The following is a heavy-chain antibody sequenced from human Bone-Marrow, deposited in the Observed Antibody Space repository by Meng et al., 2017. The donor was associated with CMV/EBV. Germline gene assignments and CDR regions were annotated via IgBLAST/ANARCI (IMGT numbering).Heavy chain of an antibody. CDR2: IIPILGIA. J-gene: IGHJ6*02. D-gene: IGHD7-27*01. CDR1: GGTFSSYT. Sequence: SVKVSCKASGGTFSSYTISWVRQAPGQGLEWMGRIIPILGIANYAQKFQGRVTITADKSTSTAYMELSSLRSEDTAVDYCASNPKLGIGGMDVWGQGTTVTVSS. V-gene: IGHV1-69*02. CDR3: ASNPKLGIGGMDV.